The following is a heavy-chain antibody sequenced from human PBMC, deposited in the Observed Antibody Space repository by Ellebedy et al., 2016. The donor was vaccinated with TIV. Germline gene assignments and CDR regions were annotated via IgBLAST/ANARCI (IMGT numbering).Heavy chain of an antibody. Sequence: ASVKVSCKASGYTFTGYYMHWVRQAPGQGLEWMGWINPNSGGTKYAQKFQGRVTMTRDTSISTVYMELSRLRSDDTAVYYCAIHSSYSSGWFDAFDIWGQGTMVTVPS. CDR3: AIHSSYSSGWFDAFDI. CDR1: GYTFTGYY. D-gene: IGHD6-19*01. V-gene: IGHV1-2*02. CDR2: INPNSGGT. J-gene: IGHJ3*02.